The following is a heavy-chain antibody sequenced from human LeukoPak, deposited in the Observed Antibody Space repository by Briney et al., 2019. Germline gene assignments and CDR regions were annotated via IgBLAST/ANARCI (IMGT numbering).Heavy chain of an antibody. CDR3: ARLSSSWTGAFDI. J-gene: IGHJ3*02. V-gene: IGHV1-2*06. CDR2: INPNSDGT. D-gene: IGHD6-13*01. CDR1: GYTFTGYY. Sequence: ASVKVSCKASGYTFTGYYIHWVRQAPGQGLEWMGRINPNSDGTNYAQKFQGRVTMTRDTSINTAYMELNRLRSDDTAVYYCARLSSSWTGAFDIWGQGTMVTVSS.